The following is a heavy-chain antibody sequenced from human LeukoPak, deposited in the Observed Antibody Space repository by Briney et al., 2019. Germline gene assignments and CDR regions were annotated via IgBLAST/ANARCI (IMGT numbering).Heavy chain of an antibody. CDR1: GYSFTSYW. CDR3: ARRAMTTGTQNWCDP. CDR2: IYPGDSDT. D-gene: IGHD4-17*01. V-gene: IGHV5-51*01. Sequence: GESLKISCKGSGYSFTSYWIGWVRQMPGKGLEWMGIIYPGDSDTRYSPSFQGQATISADKSINTAYLQWSSLKASDSAMYYCARRAMTTGTQNWCDPRGQGTMATVSS. J-gene: IGHJ5*02.